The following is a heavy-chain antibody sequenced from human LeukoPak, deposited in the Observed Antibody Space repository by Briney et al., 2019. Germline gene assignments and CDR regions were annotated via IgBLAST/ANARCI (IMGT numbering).Heavy chain of an antibody. D-gene: IGHD3-10*01. V-gene: IGHV1-69*04. CDR3: ARARRVRGVSPEYSWFDL. CDR2: ITPVLGVA. CDR1: GGSFSMYG. Sequence: SVTVSYKASGGSFSMYGFTWVRQAPGQGREGMGRITPVLGVANYAQKFQGRVTIIADKFTSTVYMELSSLRSEDTAVYYCARARRVRGVSPEYSWFDLWGQGTLVTVSS. J-gene: IGHJ5*02.